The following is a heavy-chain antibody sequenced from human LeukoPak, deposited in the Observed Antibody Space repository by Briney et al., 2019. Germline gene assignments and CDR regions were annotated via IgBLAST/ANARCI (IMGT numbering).Heavy chain of an antibody. CDR1: GASISSSDSY. Sequence: SETLSLTCTVSGASISSSDSYWSWIRQPPGKGLEWIGSIYRRGSTSYNPSLKSLVTVSEDMSKNHFSLRLSSVTAADTAVYYCARHVQDLGIKVWGQGTTVTVSS. CDR3: ARHVQDLGIKV. J-gene: IGHJ6*02. V-gene: IGHV4-39*01. CDR2: IYRRGST.